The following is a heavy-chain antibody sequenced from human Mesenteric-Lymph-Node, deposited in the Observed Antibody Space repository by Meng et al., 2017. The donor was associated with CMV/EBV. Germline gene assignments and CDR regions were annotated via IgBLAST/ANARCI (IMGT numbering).Heavy chain of an antibody. Sequence: GGSLRLSCAASGFTFSSYWMSWVRQAPGKGLEWVANIKQDENVKYYVDSVKGRFTISRDNAKNSLYLHMNSLRAEDTAVYYCARDRINGIVGATLGDAFDIWGQGTMVTVSS. CDR1: GFTFSSYW. V-gene: IGHV3-7*01. CDR2: IKQDENVK. J-gene: IGHJ3*02. CDR3: ARDRINGIVGATLGDAFDI. D-gene: IGHD1-26*01.